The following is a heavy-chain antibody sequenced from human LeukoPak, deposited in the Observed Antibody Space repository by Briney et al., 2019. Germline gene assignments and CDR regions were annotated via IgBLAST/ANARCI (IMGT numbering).Heavy chain of an antibody. CDR1: GGSISTFF. CDR2: IYTGTT. J-gene: IGHJ4*02. Sequence: PSETLSLTCTVSGGSISTFFWTWIRQSAGKGLEWIGRIYTGTTYYNPSLESRATISVDTSNNRFSLKPTSLTAADTAVYYCARGTEMTSFTGYYSFDYWGRGSLVTVSS. D-gene: IGHD3-9*01. V-gene: IGHV4-4*07. CDR3: ARGTEMTSFTGYYSFDY.